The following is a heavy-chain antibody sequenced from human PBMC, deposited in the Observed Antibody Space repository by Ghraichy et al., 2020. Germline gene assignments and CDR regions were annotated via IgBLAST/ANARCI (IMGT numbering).Heavy chain of an antibody. CDR2: IYYSGST. V-gene: IGHV4-59*08. J-gene: IGHJ4*02. D-gene: IGHD3-10*01. CDR1: GGSISSYY. CDR3: ARHSSRFRGGFDY. Sequence: SETLSLTCTVSGGSISSYYWSWIRQPPGKGLEWIGYIYYSGSTNYNPSLKSRVTISVDTSKNKFSLQLSSVTAADTAVYYCARHSSRFRGGFDYWGQGTLVTVSS.